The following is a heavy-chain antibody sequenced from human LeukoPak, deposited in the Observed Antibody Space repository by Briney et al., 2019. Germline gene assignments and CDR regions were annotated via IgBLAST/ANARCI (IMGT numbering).Heavy chain of an antibody. V-gene: IGHV3-7*01. CDR3: ARDKPFGGLGSHFDY. D-gene: IGHD3-10*01. J-gene: IGHJ4*02. CDR1: GFTFRNYW. CDR2: MNQDGNEK. Sequence: GGSLRLSCAASGFTFRNYWMCWVRQAQGKGLEWVANMNQDGNEKYYLRSVNGRFPTSRHNPENSLYLQMNSLRVEDTAIYYCARDKPFGGLGSHFDYWGQGTLVTVSS.